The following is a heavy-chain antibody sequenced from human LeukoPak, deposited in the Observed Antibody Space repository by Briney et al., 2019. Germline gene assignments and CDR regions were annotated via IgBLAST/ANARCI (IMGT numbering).Heavy chain of an antibody. D-gene: IGHD6-19*01. CDR3: AREGDYSSGYYFDY. CDR2: ISSSSTYI. V-gene: IGHV3-21*01. CDR1: GFTFSSYS. J-gene: IGHJ4*02. Sequence: GGSLRLSCAASGFTFSSYSMNWVRQAPGKGLEWVSSISSSSTYIYYADSVKGRFTISRDNAKNSLYLQMNSLRAEDTAVYYCAREGDYSSGYYFDYWGQGTLVTVSS.